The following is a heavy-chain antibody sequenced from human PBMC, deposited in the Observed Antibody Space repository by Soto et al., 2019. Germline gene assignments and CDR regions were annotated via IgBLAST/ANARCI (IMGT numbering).Heavy chain of an antibody. CDR2: IYSGGST. CDR3: ARDVGGYSYGFDY. Sequence: EVQLVESGGGLIQPGGSLRLSCAAPGFTVRSNYMSWVRQAPGKGLEWVSVIYSGGSTYYADFVKGRFTISRDNSKNTLYLQMNSLRAEDTAVYYCARDVGGYSYGFDYWGQGTLVT. D-gene: IGHD5-18*01. V-gene: IGHV3-53*01. CDR1: GFTVRSNY. J-gene: IGHJ4*02.